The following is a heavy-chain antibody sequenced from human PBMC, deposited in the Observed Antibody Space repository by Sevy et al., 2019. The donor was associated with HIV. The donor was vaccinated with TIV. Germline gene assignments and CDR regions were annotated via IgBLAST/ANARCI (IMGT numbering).Heavy chain of an antibody. CDR1: GFTFSSYW. CDR2: IKQDGSEK. CDR3: ARDYPNNYYDSSGTNYYYGMDV. V-gene: IGHV3-7*01. D-gene: IGHD3-22*01. J-gene: IGHJ6*02. Sequence: WGSLRLSCAASGFTFSSYWMSWVRQAPGKGLEWVANIKQDGSEKYYVDSVKGRFTISRDNAKNSLYLQMNSLRAEDTAVYYCARDYPNNYYDSSGTNYYYGMDVWGQGTTVTVS.